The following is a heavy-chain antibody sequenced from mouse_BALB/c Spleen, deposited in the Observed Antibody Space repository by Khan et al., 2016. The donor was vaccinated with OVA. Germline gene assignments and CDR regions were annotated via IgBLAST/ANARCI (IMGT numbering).Heavy chain of an antibody. Sequence: QVQLKESGPGLVAPSQSLSITCTVSGFSLTSHGVHWVRQPPGKGLEWLGVIWAGGSTNYNSALMSRLSISKDSSKSQVFLNMNSLQTDDTAMYYCARKREPDYFDYWGRGTTLTVSS. V-gene: IGHV2-9*02. CDR2: IWAGGST. CDR1: GFSLTSHG. J-gene: IGHJ2*01. CDR3: ARKREPDYFDY.